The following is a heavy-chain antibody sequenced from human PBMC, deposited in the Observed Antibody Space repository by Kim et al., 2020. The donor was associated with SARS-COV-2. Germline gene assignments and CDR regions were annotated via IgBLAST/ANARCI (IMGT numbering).Heavy chain of an antibody. Sequence: GGSLRLSCAASGFTFSSYSMNWVRQAPGKGLEWVSSISSSSYIYYADSVKGRFTISRDNAKNSLYLQMNSLRAEDTAVYYCARDMDIVVVVAENNWFDPWGQGTLVTVSS. J-gene: IGHJ5*02. CDR2: ISSSSYI. D-gene: IGHD2-15*01. CDR3: ARDMDIVVVVAENNWFDP. CDR1: GFTFSSYS. V-gene: IGHV3-21*01.